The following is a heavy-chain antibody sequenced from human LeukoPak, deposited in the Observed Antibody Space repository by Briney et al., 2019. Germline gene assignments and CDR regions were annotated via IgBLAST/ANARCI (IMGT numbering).Heavy chain of an antibody. CDR3: ARQAAYGGRDY. CDR1: GYSISSGYY. CDR2: IYYDGST. J-gene: IGHJ4*02. Sequence: SHTLSLTCAVSGYSISSGYYWGWIRQPPGKGLESIGSIYYDGSTYYNPSLNSRVTISIDTSNNQFSLNLSSVRAAHTAVYYCARQAAYGGRDYWGQGTLVIVSS. V-gene: IGHV4-38-2*01. D-gene: IGHD4-23*01.